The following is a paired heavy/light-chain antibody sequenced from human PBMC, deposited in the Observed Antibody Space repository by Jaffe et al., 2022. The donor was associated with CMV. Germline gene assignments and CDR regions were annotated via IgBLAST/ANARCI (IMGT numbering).Light chain of an antibody. CDR1: QSVLYSSDSKNY. Sequence: DIVMTQSPDSLAVSLGERATINCKSSQSVLYSSDSKNYLAWYQQKPGQPPKLLFYWASTRESGVPDRFSGSGSGTDFTLTISSLQAEDVAVYYCQQYYSTLRTFGQGTKVEIK. J-gene: IGKJ1*01. CDR3: QQYYSTLRT. V-gene: IGKV4-1*01. CDR2: WAS.
Heavy chain of an antibody. CDR3: ARGLGPAYSSTWYNWFDP. V-gene: IGHV4-34*01. CDR2: INHSGNT. D-gene: IGHD6-13*01. CDR1: GGSFSGYY. J-gene: IGHJ5*02. Sequence: QVQLQQWGAGLLKPSETLSLTCAVYGGSFSGYYWSWIRQPPGKGLEWIGEINHSGNTNYNPSLKSRVTISVDTSKIHFSLKLNSVTAADTAVYYCARGLGPAYSSTWYNWFDPWGQGTLVTVSS.